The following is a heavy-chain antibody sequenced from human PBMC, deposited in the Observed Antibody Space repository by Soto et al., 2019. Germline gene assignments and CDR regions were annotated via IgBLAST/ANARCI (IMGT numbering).Heavy chain of an antibody. CDR2: IYHSGST. D-gene: IGHD3-10*01. J-gene: IGHJ6*02. V-gene: IGHV4-4*02. CDR3: TRDMIYGSERSYYYYAMDV. Sequence: QVQLQEPGPELVKPSGTLSLTCAVSGGSVTSSNWWSWVRQPPGKGLEWIEEIYHSGSTNYNPSLMSRLTISVDRSKNQLSLKLRSVTAADTAVYYCTRDMIYGSERSYYYYAMDVWGRGTTVTVSS. CDR1: GGSVTSSNW.